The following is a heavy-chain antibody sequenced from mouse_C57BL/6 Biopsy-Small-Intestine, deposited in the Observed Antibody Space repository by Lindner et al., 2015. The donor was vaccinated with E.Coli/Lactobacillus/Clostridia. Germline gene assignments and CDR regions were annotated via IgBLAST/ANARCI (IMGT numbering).Heavy chain of an antibody. J-gene: IGHJ3*01. CDR1: GYTFTDYY. D-gene: IGHD2-2*01. CDR3: ARPGYGQAWFAY. CDR2: INPYNGGT. Sequence: VQLQESGPVLVKPGASVKMSCKASGYTFTDYYMNWVKQSHGKSLEWIGVINPYNGGTNYNQKFKGKATLTVDKSSSTAYMELNSLTSEDSAVYYCARPGYGQAWFAYWGQGTLVTVSA. V-gene: IGHV1-19*01.